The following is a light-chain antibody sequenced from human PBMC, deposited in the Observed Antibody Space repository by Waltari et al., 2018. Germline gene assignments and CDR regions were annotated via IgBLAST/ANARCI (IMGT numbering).Light chain of an antibody. CDR2: DTS. V-gene: IGKV3-11*01. CDR3: QQRRNWPLT. J-gene: IGKJ4*01. CDR1: QSIHNY. Sequence: DIVLTQSPATLSLSPGERATLSCRASQSIHNYLAWYQQKPGQSPSLLIYDTSNRATGISARFSGSGFGTDFTLTISSLEPEDFAVYYCQQRRNWPLTFGGGTKVEIK.